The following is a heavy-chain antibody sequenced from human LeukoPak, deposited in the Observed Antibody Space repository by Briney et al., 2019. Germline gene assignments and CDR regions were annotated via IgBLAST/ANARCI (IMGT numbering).Heavy chain of an antibody. CDR1: GGTFSSYA. Sequence: SVKVSCKASGGTFSSYAISWVRQAPGQGLGWMAGIIPIFGTANYAQKFQGRVTITADESTSTAYMELSSLRSEDTAVYYCARVSGGYSGYDFYFDYWGQGTLVTVSS. D-gene: IGHD5-12*01. V-gene: IGHV1-69*13. CDR3: ARVSGGYSGYDFYFDY. J-gene: IGHJ4*02. CDR2: IIPIFGTA.